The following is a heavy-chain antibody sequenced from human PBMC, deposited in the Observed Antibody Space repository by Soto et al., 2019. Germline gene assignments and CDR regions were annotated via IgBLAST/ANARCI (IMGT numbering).Heavy chain of an antibody. CDR1: GDXVNSNTAA. CDR2: TYYRSKWYY. J-gene: IGHJ6*02. V-gene: IGHV6-1*01. CDR3: TRAPMYYDKEHGMDV. Sequence: XQXLLLTCVISGDXVNSNTAAWNWIRQSPARGLEWLGRTYYRSKWYYNYSSSVRGRIRVTPDTSKKPFSLQLTSVSPEDTAVYYCTRAPMYYDKEHGMDVWGRGTTGTVSS. D-gene: IGHD3-16*01.